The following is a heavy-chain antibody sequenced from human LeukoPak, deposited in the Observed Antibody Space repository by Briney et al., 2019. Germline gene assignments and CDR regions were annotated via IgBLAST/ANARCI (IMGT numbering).Heavy chain of an antibody. CDR2: IRQDGREI. Sequence: PGGSLRLSCAASEFTFSTYWMSWVRQAPGKGREWVANIRQDGREIYYEDSVKGRFTISRDNAKNSLYLQMNSLRAEDTAVYYCARDKITGASSFDHWGQGTLVTVSS. J-gene: IGHJ4*02. CDR1: EFTFSTYW. V-gene: IGHV3-7*04. D-gene: IGHD1-14*01. CDR3: ARDKITGASSFDH.